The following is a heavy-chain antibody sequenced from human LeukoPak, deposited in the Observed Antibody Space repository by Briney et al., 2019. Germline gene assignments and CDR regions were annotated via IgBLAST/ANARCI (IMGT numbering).Heavy chain of an antibody. V-gene: IGHV1-69*13. J-gene: IGHJ1*01. CDR3: ARDCGGDCSNEYFQH. D-gene: IGHD2-21*01. Sequence: SVKVSCKASGGTFSSYAISWVRQAPGQGLEWIGGIIPIFGTANYAQKFQGRVTITADESTSTAYMELSRLRSEDTAVYYCARDCGGDCSNEYFQHWGQGTLVTVSS. CDR1: GGTFSSYA. CDR2: IIPIFGTA.